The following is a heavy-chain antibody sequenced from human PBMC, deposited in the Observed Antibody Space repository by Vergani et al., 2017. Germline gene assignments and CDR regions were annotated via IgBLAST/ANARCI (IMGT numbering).Heavy chain of an antibody. J-gene: IGHJ4*02. CDR1: GGSISSGDYY. CDR2: IYYSGST. D-gene: IGHD6-13*01. V-gene: IGHV4-30-4*01. Sequence: QVQLQESGPGLVKPSQTLSLTCTVSGGSISSGDYYWSWIRQPPGKGLEWIGYIYYSGSTYYNPSLKSRVTISVDTSKNQFSLKLSSVTAADTAVYYCSRENQQQQPGYYFDYWGQGTLVTVSS. CDR3: SRENQQQQPGYYFDY.